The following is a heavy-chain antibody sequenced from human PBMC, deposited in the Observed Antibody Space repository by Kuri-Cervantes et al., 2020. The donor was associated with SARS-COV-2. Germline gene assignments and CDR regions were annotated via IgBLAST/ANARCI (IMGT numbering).Heavy chain of an antibody. CDR3: ARGRVGVQDF. Sequence: GESLKISCAASGFTFNNYAMHWVRQTPGEGLEWVAITSYDGTSKYSANSVKGRFTISRDNSKNTLYLQMNNLRGDDTAVYFCARGRVGVQDFWGQGTLVTVSS. CDR1: GFTFNNYA. V-gene: IGHV3-30-3*01. J-gene: IGHJ4*02. D-gene: IGHD2-21*01. CDR2: TSYDGTSK.